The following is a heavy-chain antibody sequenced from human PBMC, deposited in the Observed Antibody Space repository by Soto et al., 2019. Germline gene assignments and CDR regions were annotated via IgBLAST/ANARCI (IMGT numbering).Heavy chain of an antibody. J-gene: IGHJ5*02. CDR3: VRRHVSATGIDWFDP. CDR1: GYTFTSYG. Sequence: ASVKVSCKASGYTFTSYGIHWVRQAPGQRLEWMGWINAANGDTKYSPKFQGRVTITRDTSASTAYMELSSLRSEDTAVYYCVRRHVSATGIDWFDPWGQGTLVTV. D-gene: IGHD6-13*01. V-gene: IGHV1-3*01. CDR2: INAANGDT.